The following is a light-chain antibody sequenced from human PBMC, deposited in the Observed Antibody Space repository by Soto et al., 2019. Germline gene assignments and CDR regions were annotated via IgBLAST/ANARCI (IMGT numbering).Light chain of an antibody. CDR3: SSYTSTTTLDV. CDR2: EVN. V-gene: IGLV2-14*01. CDR1: SSDIGAYDY. Sequence: QSALTQPASLSGSPGQSITISCTGTSSDIGAYDYVSWFQQHPGKAPKLMISEVNNRPSGVSNRFSGSKSGNTAYLTISGLQVEDEAEYYCSSYTSTTTLDVFGTGTKLTVL. J-gene: IGLJ1*01.